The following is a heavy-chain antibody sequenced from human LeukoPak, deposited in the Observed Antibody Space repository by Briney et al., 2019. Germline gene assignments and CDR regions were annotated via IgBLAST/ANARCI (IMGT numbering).Heavy chain of an antibody. CDR1: GGSISSGDYY. D-gene: IGHD4-11*01. Sequence: PSQTLSLTCTVSGGSISSGDYYWSWIRQPPGKGLEWIGYIYYSGSTYYNPSLKSRVTISVDTSKNQFSLKLSSVTAADTAVYYCARVTTHYYYYYMDVWGKGTTVTASS. CDR3: ARVTTHYYYYYMDV. J-gene: IGHJ6*03. CDR2: IYYSGST. V-gene: IGHV4-30-4*08.